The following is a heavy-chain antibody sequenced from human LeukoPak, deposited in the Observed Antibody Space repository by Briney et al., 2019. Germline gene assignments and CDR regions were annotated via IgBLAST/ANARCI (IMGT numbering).Heavy chain of an antibody. D-gene: IGHD6-13*01. J-gene: IGHJ6*03. CDR1: GYTFTSYG. CDR3: ARELGAGGSSWLPYYYYYMDV. V-gene: IGHV1-18*01. CDR2: ISAYNGNT. Sequence: ASVKVSCKASGYTFTSYGISWVRQAPGQGLEWMGWISAYNGNTNYAQKLQGRVTMTTDTSTSTAYMELRSLRSDDTAVYYCARELGAGGSSWLPYYYYYMDVWGKGTTVTISS.